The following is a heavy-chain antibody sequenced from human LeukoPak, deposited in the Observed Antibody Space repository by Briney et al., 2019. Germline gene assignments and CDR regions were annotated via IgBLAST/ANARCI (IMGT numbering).Heavy chain of an antibody. V-gene: IGHV3-30-3*01. D-gene: IGHD1-26*01. CDR3: ARERSNGMDV. CDR1: GFTFSSYA. Sequence: HTGGSLRLSCAASGFTFSSYAMYWVRQAPGKGLEWVAVISYDGSNKYYADSVKGRFTISRDNSKNTLYLQMNSLRAEDTAVYYCARERSNGMDVWGQGTTVTVSS. CDR2: ISYDGSNK. J-gene: IGHJ6*02.